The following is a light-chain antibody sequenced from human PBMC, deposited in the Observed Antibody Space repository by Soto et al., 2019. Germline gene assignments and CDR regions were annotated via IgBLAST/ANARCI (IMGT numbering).Light chain of an antibody. V-gene: IGKV3-11*01. CDR1: QSVDKF. CDR3: QQRKHWPPIT. CDR2: DSS. J-gene: IGKJ5*01. Sequence: EWTQSPATLSLSPGETATLSCRASQSVDKFLAWYQQRPGQPPRLLIFDSSNRATGVPVRFSGSGSGTVFTLTIGSLEPEDSAVYYCQQRKHWPPITFGQGTRLEIK.